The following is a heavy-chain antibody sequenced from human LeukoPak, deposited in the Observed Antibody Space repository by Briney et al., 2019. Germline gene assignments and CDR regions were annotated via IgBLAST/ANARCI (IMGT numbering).Heavy chain of an antibody. CDR2: IYYSGST. V-gene: IGHV4-59*01. CDR1: GGSISSYY. Sequence: SETLSLTCTVSGGSISSYYWSWIRQPPGKGLEWVGYIYYSGSTNYNPSLKSRVTISVDTSKIQFSLKLSSVTAADTAVYYCAGREVVTAIIDAFDIWGQGTMVTVSS. D-gene: IGHD2-21*02. J-gene: IGHJ3*02. CDR3: AGREVVTAIIDAFDI.